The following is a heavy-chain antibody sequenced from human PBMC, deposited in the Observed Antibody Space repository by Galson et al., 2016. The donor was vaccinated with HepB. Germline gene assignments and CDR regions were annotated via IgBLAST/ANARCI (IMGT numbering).Heavy chain of an antibody. CDR2: IRNKANSYAA. V-gene: IGHV3-73*01. D-gene: IGHD4-23*01. Sequence: SLRLSCAASGFTFSDSTVHWVRQASGKGLEWVGRIRNKANSYAAAYAASVKGRFTISRDDSKTTAYLQMNSLKTEDTAVYFCTRHLLYGGTSYDYWGQGTLVTVPS. CDR1: GFTFSDST. CDR3: TRHLLYGGTSYDY. J-gene: IGHJ4*02.